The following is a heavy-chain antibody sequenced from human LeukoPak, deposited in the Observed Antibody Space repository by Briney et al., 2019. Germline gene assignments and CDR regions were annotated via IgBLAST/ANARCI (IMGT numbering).Heavy chain of an antibody. D-gene: IGHD2-15*01. CDR1: GGTFSSYA. CDR3: ARAVAATRYDAFDT. J-gene: IGHJ3*02. V-gene: IGHV1-69*04. Sequence: SVKVSCKASGGTFSSYAISWVRQAPGQGLEWMGRIIPILGIANYPQKFQGRVTITADKSTSTAYMELSSLRSEDTAVYYCARAVAATRYDAFDTWGQGTMVTVSS. CDR2: IIPILGIA.